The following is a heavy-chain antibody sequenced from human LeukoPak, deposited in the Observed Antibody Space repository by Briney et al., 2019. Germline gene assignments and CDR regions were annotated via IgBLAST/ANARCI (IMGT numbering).Heavy chain of an antibody. CDR3: AKDPGLPDDYYYYGMDV. V-gene: IGHV3-21*01. J-gene: IGHJ6*02. CDR2: ISSSSSYI. D-gene: IGHD1-14*01. Sequence: GGSLRLSCAASGFAFSSYSMNWVRQAPGKGLEWVSSISSSSSYIYYADSVKGRFTISRDNAKNSLYLQMNSLRAEDTAVYYCAKDPGLPDDYYYYGMDVWSQRTTVTVYS. CDR1: GFAFSSYS.